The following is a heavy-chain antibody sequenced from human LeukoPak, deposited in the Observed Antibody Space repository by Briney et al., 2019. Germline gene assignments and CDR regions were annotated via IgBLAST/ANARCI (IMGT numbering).Heavy chain of an antibody. CDR1: GFTLSSYA. J-gene: IGHJ2*01. CDR3: AKPLTAAGKVDWYFDL. CDR2: ISGRGGST. Sequence: GGSLRLSCAASGFTLSSYAMSWVRQAPGKGLEWVSAISGRGGSTYYADSVKGRFTISRDNSKNTLYLQMNSLRAEDTAVYYCAKPLTAAGKVDWYFDLWGRGTLVTVSS. V-gene: IGHV3-23*01. D-gene: IGHD6-13*01.